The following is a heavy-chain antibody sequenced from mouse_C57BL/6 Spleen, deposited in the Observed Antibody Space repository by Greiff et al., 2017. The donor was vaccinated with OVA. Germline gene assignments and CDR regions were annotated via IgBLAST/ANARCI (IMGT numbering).Heavy chain of an antibody. D-gene: IGHD1-1*01. CDR3: TITTVVEGAY. CDR1: GFNIKDDY. Sequence: EVKLLESGAELVRPGASVKLSCTASGFNIKDDYMHWVKQRPEQGLEWIGWIDPENGDTEYASKFQGKATITADTSSNTAYLQLSSLTSEDTAVYYCTITTVVEGAYWGQGTLVTVSA. CDR2: IDPENGDT. V-gene: IGHV14-4*01. J-gene: IGHJ3*01.